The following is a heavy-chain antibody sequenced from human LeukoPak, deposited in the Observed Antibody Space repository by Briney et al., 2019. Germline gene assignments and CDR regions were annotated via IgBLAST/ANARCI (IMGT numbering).Heavy chain of an antibody. CDR2: IYYSGST. CDR1: GGSISSYY. CDR3: ARVSPLLVDAFDI. Sequence: SETLSPTCTVSGGSISSYYWSWIRQPPGKGLEWIGYIYYSGSTNYNPSLKSRVTISVDTSKNQFSLKLSSVTAADMAVYYCARVSPLLVDAFDIWGQGTMVTVSS. D-gene: IGHD3-10*01. J-gene: IGHJ3*02. V-gene: IGHV4-59*01.